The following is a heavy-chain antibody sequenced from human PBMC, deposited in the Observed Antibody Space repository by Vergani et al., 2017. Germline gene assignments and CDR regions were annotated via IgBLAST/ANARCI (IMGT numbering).Heavy chain of an antibody. CDR2: IYSGGST. CDR1: GFTVSSNY. J-gene: IGHJ4*02. V-gene: IGHV3-66*02. CDR3: ASSPVPSYSSGWYGPDY. D-gene: IGHD6-19*01. Sequence: EVQLVESGGGLVQPGGSLRLSCAASGFTVSSNYMSWVRQAPGKGLEWVSVIYSGGSTYYADSVKGRFTISRDNSKTTLYLQMNSLRSEDTAVYYCASSPVPSYSSGWYGPDYWGQGTLVTVSS.